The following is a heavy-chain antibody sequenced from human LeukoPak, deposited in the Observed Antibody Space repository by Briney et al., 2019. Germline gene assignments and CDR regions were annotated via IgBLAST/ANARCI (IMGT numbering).Heavy chain of an antibody. J-gene: IGHJ4*02. CDR1: GFTFSNDW. CDR3: ARRSGIAVAGAFDY. CDR2: ISGSGGST. V-gene: IGHV3-23*01. Sequence: GGSLRLSCAASGFTFSNDWMARVRQAPGKGLEWVSAISGSGGSTYYADSVKGRFTISRDNSKNTLYLQMNSLRAEDTAVYYCARRSGIAVAGAFDYWGQGTLVTVSS. D-gene: IGHD6-19*01.